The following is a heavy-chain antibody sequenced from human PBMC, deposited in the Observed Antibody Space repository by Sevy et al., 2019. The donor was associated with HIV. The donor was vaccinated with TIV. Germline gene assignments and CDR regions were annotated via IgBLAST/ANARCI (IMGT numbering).Heavy chain of an antibody. Sequence: GGSLRLSCVASGFTFRDFSMNWVRQAPGKGLEWLSYISRSSSTIYYADSVKGRFTISRDNAMNSLYLQMDSLRDEDTAVYYCARGQVLRDYWGLGALVTVSS. J-gene: IGHJ4*02. D-gene: IGHD3-3*01. CDR1: GFTFRDFS. V-gene: IGHV3-48*02. CDR2: ISRSSSTI. CDR3: ARGQVLRDY.